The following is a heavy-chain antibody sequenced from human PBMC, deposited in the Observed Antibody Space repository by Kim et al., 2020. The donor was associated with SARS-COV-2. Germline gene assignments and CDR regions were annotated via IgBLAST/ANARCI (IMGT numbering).Heavy chain of an antibody. V-gene: IGHV3-11*05. D-gene: IGHD6-13*01. J-gene: IGHJ6*02. CDR3: ARDHLIAAARYYGMDV. Sequence: SAKGRFTISRDNAKNSLYLQMNSLRAEDTGVYYCARDHLIAAARYYGMDVWGQGTTVTVSS.